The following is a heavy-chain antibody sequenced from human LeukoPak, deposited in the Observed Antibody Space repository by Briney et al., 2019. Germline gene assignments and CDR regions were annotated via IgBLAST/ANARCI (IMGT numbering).Heavy chain of an antibody. CDR1: GFSFSNYY. D-gene: IGHD3-22*01. J-gene: IGHJ4*02. CDR3: ARCYYDGSGFYYYFDY. Sequence: SGGSLRLSCAASGFSFSNYYMSWVRQAPGKGLEWVSVIYSGGNTYYTDSVKGRFTISRDNPKNTVFLQMGSLRGEDTAVYYCARCYYDGSGFYYYFDYWGQGTLVTVSS. V-gene: IGHV3-53*01. CDR2: IYSGGNT.